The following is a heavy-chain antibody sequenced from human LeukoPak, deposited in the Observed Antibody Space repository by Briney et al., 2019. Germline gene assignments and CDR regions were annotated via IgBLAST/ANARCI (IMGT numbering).Heavy chain of an antibody. CDR2: ISAYNGNP. V-gene: IGHV1-18*01. CDR1: GYTFTSYG. CDR3: ARHDGGYYYYFYMDV. J-gene: IGHJ6*03. Sequence: GASVKFSCKASGYTFTSYGISVGRQAPGQGLEWMGWISAYNGNPNYGQKVQGRVTMTTDTSTTTAYMELRSLTSDDTAVYYCARHDGGYYYYFYMDVWGEGTTVTVSS. D-gene: IGHD1-1*01.